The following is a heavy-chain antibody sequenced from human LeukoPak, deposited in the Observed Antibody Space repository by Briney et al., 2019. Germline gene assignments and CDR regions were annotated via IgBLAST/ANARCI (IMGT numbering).Heavy chain of an antibody. J-gene: IGHJ4*02. CDR3: ARRTATMVTTGYYFDY. V-gene: IGHV4-59*08. D-gene: IGHD4-17*01. Sequence: PSETLSLTCTVSGGSISSYYWSWIRQPPGKGLEWIGYIYYSGSTNYNPSLRSRVTISVDTSKNQFSLKLSSVTAADTAVYYCARRTATMVTTGYYFDYWGQGTLVTVSS. CDR2: IYYSGST. CDR1: GGSISSYY.